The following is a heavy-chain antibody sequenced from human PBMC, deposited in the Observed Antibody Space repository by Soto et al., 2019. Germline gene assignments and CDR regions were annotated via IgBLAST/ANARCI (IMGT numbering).Heavy chain of an antibody. D-gene: IGHD3-10*01. CDR2: IRGDGNSI. CDR1: EFTFTDYW. CDR3: ARGVRGRYGFDV. Sequence: EVQVVESGGGLAQPGGSLRLSCAASEFTFTDYWMHWVRQAPGKGLVWVSRIRGDGNSINYADFVRGRFTISRDNAKNPLYLQLSSLRVEETAVYYCARGVRGRYGFDVWGQGTMVTVSS. J-gene: IGHJ3*01. V-gene: IGHV3-74*01.